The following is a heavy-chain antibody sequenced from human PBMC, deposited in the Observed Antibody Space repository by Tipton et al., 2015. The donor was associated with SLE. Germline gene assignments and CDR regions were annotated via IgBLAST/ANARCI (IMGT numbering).Heavy chain of an antibody. Sequence: LRLSCNVSGVSISSSYWRWIRQPAGKGLEWIGRIYTSGATDDNPSLKSRVTMSVDMSKNQIFLEMTSVTAADSAVYFCARVWLNNAFDIWGQGTRVTVSS. J-gene: IGHJ3*02. CDR1: GVSISSSY. CDR3: ARVWLNNAFDI. CDR2: IYTSGAT. V-gene: IGHV4-4*07. D-gene: IGHD2/OR15-2a*01.